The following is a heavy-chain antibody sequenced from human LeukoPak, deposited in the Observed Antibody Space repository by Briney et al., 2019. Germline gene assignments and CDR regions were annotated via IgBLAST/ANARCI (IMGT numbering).Heavy chain of an antibody. V-gene: IGHV3-9*01. CDR2: ISWSSGSI. D-gene: IGHD5-12*01. CDR1: GFTFDDYA. J-gene: IGHJ4*02. CDR3: AKGRRQWLPHAFFDY. Sequence: QPGGSLRLSCAASGFTFDDYAMHWVRQAPGKGLEWVSGISWSSGSIGYADSVKGRFTISRDNAKNSLYLQMNSLRAEDTALYYCAKGRRQWLPHAFFDYWGQGTLVTVSS.